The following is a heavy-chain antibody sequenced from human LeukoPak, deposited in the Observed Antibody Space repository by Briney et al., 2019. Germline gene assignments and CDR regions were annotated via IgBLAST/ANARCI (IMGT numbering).Heavy chain of an antibody. J-gene: IGHJ4*02. CDR3: ARGAHYDFWSGYYTGGPPFDY. Sequence: GGSLRLSCAASGFTFSSYDMHWVRQATGKGLEWVSAIGTAGDTYYPGSVKGRFTISRENAKNSLYLQMTSLRAGDTAVYYCARGAHYDFWSGYYTGGPPFDYWGQGTLVTVSS. CDR2: IGTAGDT. D-gene: IGHD3-3*01. V-gene: IGHV3-13*01. CDR1: GFTFSSYD.